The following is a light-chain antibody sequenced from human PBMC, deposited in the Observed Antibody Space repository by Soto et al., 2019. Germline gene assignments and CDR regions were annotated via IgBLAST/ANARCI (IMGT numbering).Light chain of an antibody. CDR2: AAS. CDR1: QSISSY. V-gene: IGKV1-39*01. J-gene: IGKJ4*01. Sequence: DIQMTQSPSSLSASVGDRVTITCRASQSISSYLNWYQQKPGKAPKLLIYAASSLQSGVPSRFXGSGSGTXXXXXXXXXXPEDFATYYCQQSYSTPPLTFGGGTKVEIK. CDR3: QQSYSTPPLT.